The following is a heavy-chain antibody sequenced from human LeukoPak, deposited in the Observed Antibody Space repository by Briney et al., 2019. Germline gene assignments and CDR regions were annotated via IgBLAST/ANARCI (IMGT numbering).Heavy chain of an antibody. V-gene: IGHV3-74*01. D-gene: IGHD5-24*01. Sequence: GGSLRPSCAASGFTFSNYWMYWVRQAPGKGLVWVSRINSDGSTTSYADSVKGRFTISRDNAKNTLYLQMNSLRAEDTAVYYCARAMATIRGEIYWFDRRVQGNLDTVSS. CDR2: INSDGSTT. CDR3: ARAMATIRGEIYWFDR. J-gene: IGHJ5*02. CDR1: GFTFSNYW.